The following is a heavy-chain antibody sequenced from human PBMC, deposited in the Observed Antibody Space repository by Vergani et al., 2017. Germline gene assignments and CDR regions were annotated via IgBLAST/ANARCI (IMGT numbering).Heavy chain of an antibody. CDR1: GESIRSGSHY. CDR2: IHTGGST. CDR3: AAFLRTWGPYYPHFMAV. J-gene: IGHJ6*03. Sequence: QVKLQESGPGLLKPSQTLSLTCTVSGESIRSGSHYWSWIRQPAGKGPEWIGHIHTGGSTDLNPSFKSRVSISVDTSKSQFSLKLNSVTVADTAVYYCAAFLRTWGPYYPHFMAVWGKGTTVTVSS. D-gene: IGHD3-16*01. V-gene: IGHV4-61*02.